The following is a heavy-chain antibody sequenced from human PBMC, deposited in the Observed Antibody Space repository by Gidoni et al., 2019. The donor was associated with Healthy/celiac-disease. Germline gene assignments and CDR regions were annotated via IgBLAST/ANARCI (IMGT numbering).Heavy chain of an antibody. J-gene: IGHJ3*02. CDR3: ARGAGIVGATTKGDAFDI. V-gene: IGHV1-46*03. CDR2: INPSGGST. D-gene: IGHD1-26*01. Sequence: HVPLLQSGAEVKRPGASVTVSCQACGYTFTSYYMHWVRQDPGQGLEWMGIINPSGGSTSYEQKFQGRVTMTRDTSTSTVYMELSSLRSEDTAVYYCARGAGIVGATTKGDAFDIWGQGTMVTVSS. CDR1: GYTFTSYY.